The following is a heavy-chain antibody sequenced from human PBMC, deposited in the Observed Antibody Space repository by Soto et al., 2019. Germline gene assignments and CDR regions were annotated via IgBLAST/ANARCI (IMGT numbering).Heavy chain of an antibody. V-gene: IGHV3-23*01. CDR2: ISGSGGST. CDR3: AKDQSGYSSSWYYYYGMDV. J-gene: IGHJ6*02. D-gene: IGHD6-13*01. CDR1: GFTFSSYA. Sequence: GGSLRLSCAASGFTFSSYAMSWVRQAPGKGLEWVSAISGSGGSTYYADSVKGRFTISRDNSKNTLYLQKNSLRAEDTAVYYCAKDQSGYSSSWYYYYGMDVWGQGTTVTVSS.